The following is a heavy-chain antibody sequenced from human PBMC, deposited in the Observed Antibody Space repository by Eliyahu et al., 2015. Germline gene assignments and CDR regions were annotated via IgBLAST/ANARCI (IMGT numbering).Heavy chain of an antibody. J-gene: IGHJ4*02. CDR3: AKSRGSSLGPSDY. V-gene: IGHV3-43D*04. CDR2: IDWHGGST. D-gene: IGHD3-16*01. Sequence: EVQLVESGGVVVQPGGSLRLSCAASGFXFGDHPNPMHWVRQAPGKGLEWVSLIDWHGGSTYYADSVKGRFTISRDNSKNSLYLQMNSLRAEDTAFYYCAKSRGSSLGPSDYWGQGTLVTVSS. CDR1: GFXFGDHP.